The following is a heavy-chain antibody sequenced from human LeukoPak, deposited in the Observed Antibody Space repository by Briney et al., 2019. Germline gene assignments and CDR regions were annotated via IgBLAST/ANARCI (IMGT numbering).Heavy chain of an antibody. CDR3: AREAVRGVTLYGMDV. V-gene: IGHV1-2*02. CDR2: INPNSGGT. J-gene: IGHJ6*02. D-gene: IGHD3-10*01. Sequence: ASVKVSCKASGYTFTGYYMHWVRQAPGQGLEWMGWINPNSGGTNYAQKFQGRVTMTRNTSISTAYMELSSLRSEDTAVYYCAREAVRGVTLYGMDVWGQGTTVTVSS. CDR1: GYTFTGYY.